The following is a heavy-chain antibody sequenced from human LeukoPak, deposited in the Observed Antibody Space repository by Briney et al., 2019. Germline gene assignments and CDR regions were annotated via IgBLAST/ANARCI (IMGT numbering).Heavy chain of an antibody. D-gene: IGHD3-22*01. Sequence: GESLKISCKGSGYKFSSYWIGRVRQMPGKGLEWMGIIYPGDSDTRYSPSFQGQVTISADKSISTAYLQWSSLKASDTAIFYCARWGSSGAYYFDYWGHGTLVTVSS. J-gene: IGHJ4*01. CDR3: ARWGSSGAYYFDY. V-gene: IGHV5-51*01. CDR2: IYPGDSDT. CDR1: GYKFSSYW.